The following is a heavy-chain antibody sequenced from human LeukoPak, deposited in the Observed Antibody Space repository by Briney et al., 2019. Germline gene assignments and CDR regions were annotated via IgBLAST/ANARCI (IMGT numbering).Heavy chain of an antibody. V-gene: IGHV3-33*06. Sequence: PGRSLRLSCAASGFTFSTYGMHWVRQAPGKGLEWVAIIWYGGSNKYYTDSVKGRFTISRDNSKNTLYLQMNSLRAEDTALYYCAKERDIVATISDYWGQGTLVTVSS. CDR1: GFTFSTYG. J-gene: IGHJ4*02. CDR2: IWYGGSNK. D-gene: IGHD5-12*01. CDR3: AKERDIVATISDY.